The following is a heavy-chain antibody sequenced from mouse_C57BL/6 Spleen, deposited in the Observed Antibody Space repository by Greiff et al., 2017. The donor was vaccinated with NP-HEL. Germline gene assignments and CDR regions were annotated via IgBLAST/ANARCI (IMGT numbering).Heavy chain of an antibody. D-gene: IGHD1-1*01. V-gene: IGHV14-2*01. J-gene: IGHJ3*01. CDR2: IDPEDGET. Sequence: VQLQQSGAELVKPGASVKLSCTAPGFNIKDYYLHWVMQRTEQGLEWFGRIDPEDGETKCASKFQGKATITADTSSNTAFLQPSSLPTEDTAVYFCARGYGSSPFAYWGQGTLVTVSA. CDR3: ARGYGSSPFAY. CDR1: GFNIKDYY.